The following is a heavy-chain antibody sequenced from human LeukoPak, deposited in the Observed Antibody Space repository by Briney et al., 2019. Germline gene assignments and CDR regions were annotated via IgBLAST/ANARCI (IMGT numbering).Heavy chain of an antibody. CDR1: GYTLTGYY. J-gene: IGHJ5*02. Sequence: GASVKVSCKASGYTLTGYYLHWVRQAPRQGLEWMGWINPNSGDTNFAQKFQGRVTMTRDTSISTAYMELSRLRSDDTAVYYYARGSIVVVPAASVFDPWGQGTLVTVSS. D-gene: IGHD2-2*01. CDR3: ARGSIVVVPAASVFDP. CDR2: INPNSGDT. V-gene: IGHV1-2*02.